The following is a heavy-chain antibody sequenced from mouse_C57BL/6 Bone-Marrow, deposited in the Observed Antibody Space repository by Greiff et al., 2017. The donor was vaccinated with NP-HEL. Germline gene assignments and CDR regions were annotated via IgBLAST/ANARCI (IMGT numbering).Heavy chain of an antibody. J-gene: IGHJ4*01. CDR1: GYTFTSYW. CDR3: ARPIYYYGSRYAMDY. CDR2: IYPGSGST. V-gene: IGHV1-55*01. D-gene: IGHD1-1*01. Sequence: VQLQQPGAELVKPGASVKMSCKASGYTFTSYWITWVKQRPGQGLEWIGDIYPGSGSTNYNEKFKSKATLTVDTSSSTAYMQLSSLTSEDSAVYYCARPIYYYGSRYAMDYWGQGTSVTVSS.